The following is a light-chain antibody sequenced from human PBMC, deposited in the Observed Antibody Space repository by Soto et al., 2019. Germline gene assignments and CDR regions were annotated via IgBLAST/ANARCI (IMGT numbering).Light chain of an antibody. J-gene: IGKJ4*01. Sequence: IQLTQSPSSLSASVGDRVTITCRASQGITSYLAWYQQRPGKAPGLLIYSASTLQSGVPSRFSGSGYGTDFSLTISNLQPEDFATYYCPQLYSHPLNFGGGTKV. CDR2: SAS. CDR3: PQLYSHPLN. V-gene: IGKV1-9*01. CDR1: QGITSY.